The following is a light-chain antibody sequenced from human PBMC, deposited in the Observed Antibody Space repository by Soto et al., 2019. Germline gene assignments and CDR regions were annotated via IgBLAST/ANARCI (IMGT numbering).Light chain of an antibody. J-gene: IGLJ1*01. Sequence: SYELTQPPSVSVSPGQTASITCSGDKLGDKYASWYQQKPGQSPVMVIYQDDKRPSGIPGRFSGSNSGNTATLTISETQTMDEADYYCQAWDSGTEVFGTGTKVTVL. CDR1: KLGDKY. CDR2: QDD. CDR3: QAWDSGTEV. V-gene: IGLV3-1*01.